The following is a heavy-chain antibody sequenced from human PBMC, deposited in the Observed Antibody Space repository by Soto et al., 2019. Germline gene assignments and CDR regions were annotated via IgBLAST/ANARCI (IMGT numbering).Heavy chain of an antibody. CDR1: GGSISSSSYY. J-gene: IGHJ4*02. CDR2: IYYSGST. Sequence: TSETLSLTCTVSGGSISSSSYYWGWIRQPPGKGLEWIGSIYYSGSTYYNPSLKSRVTISVDTSKNQFSLKLSSVTAADTAVYYCARHVDTAKVNFDYWGQGTLVTVSS. CDR3: ARHVDTAKVNFDY. V-gene: IGHV4-39*01. D-gene: IGHD5-18*01.